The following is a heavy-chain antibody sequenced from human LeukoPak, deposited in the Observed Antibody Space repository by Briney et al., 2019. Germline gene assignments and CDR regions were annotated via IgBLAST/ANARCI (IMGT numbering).Heavy chain of an antibody. CDR1: GFTLSSYV. D-gene: IGHD3-16*01. Sequence: GGSLRLSCAASGFTLSSYVMHWVRQAPGKGLEYVSGISSNGGSTYYANSVQGRFTISRDNSKNTLYLQMGSLRAEDMAVYYCAREGLQLFGNWFDPWGQGTLVTVSS. CDR3: AREGLQLFGNWFDP. CDR2: ISSNGGST. J-gene: IGHJ5*02. V-gene: IGHV3-64*01.